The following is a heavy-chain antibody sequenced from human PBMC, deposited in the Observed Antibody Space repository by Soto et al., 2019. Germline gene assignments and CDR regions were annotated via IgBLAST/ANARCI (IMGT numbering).Heavy chain of an antibody. CDR1: GFTFSSYA. V-gene: IGHV3-30-3*01. Sequence: QVPLVESGGGVVQPGRSLRLSCAASGFTFSSYAMHWVRQAPGKGLEWVAVISNDGSNKYYADSVKGPFTISRDNSKNTLYLQMNSMRAEDTAVYYCARDGVVAVDYYGMDVWGQGTTVTVSS. CDR3: ARDGVVAVDYYGMDV. CDR2: ISNDGSNK. J-gene: IGHJ6*02. D-gene: IGHD3-3*01.